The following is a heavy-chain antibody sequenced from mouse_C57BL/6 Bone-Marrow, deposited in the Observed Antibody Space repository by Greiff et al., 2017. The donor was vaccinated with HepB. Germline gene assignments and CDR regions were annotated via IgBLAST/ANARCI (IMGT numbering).Heavy chain of an antibody. CDR3: ARESLTTFFTTVVAPYGYFDV. CDR2: INPNNGGT. Sequence: EVQLQQSGPELVKPGASVKMSCKASGYTFTDYNMHWVKQSHGKSLEWIGYINPNNGGTSYNQKFKGKATLTVNKSSSTAYMELRSLTSEDSAVYYCARESLTTFFTTVVAPYGYFDVWGTGTTVTVSS. J-gene: IGHJ1*03. CDR1: GYTFTDYN. V-gene: IGHV1-22*01. D-gene: IGHD1-1*01.